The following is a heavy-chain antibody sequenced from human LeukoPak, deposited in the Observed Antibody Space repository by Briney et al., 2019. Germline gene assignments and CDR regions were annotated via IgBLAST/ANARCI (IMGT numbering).Heavy chain of an antibody. V-gene: IGHV4-39*07. D-gene: IGHD2-15*01. Sequence: SETLPLTCTVSGGSISSSSYYWGWIRQPPGKGLEWIGSIYYSGSTYYNPSLKSRVTISVDTSKNQFSLKLSSVTAADTAVYYCARGGGCSGGSCYFVDYWGQGTLVTVSS. J-gene: IGHJ4*02. CDR2: IYYSGST. CDR3: ARGGGCSGGSCYFVDY. CDR1: GGSISSSSYY.